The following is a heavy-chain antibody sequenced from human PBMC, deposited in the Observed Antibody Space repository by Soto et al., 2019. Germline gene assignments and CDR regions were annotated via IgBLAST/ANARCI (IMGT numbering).Heavy chain of an antibody. J-gene: IGHJ4*02. V-gene: IGHV3-11*01. CDR1: GFIFSDYY. CDR3: ARDFDADSRTDFDY. Sequence: QVQLVESGGGLVKPGGSLRLSCATSGFIFSDYYMHWIRQAPGKGLEWISYISGNGRIIQYADSAKGRFTISRDNAQHSLYLHMNSLRAEDTALYFCARDFDADSRTDFDYWGQGTLVTVSS. D-gene: IGHD4-17*01. CDR2: ISGNGRII.